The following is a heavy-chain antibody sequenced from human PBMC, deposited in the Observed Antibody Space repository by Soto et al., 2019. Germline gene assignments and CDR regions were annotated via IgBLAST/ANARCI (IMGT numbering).Heavy chain of an antibody. Sequence: GGSLRLSCAASGFTFSSYAMHWVRQAPGKGMEWVAVISYDGSNKYYADSVKGRFTISRDNSKNTLYLQMNSLRAEDTAVYYCARDPNYYDSSGYQSYSYYRMDVWGQGTTVTVSS. V-gene: IGHV3-30-3*01. J-gene: IGHJ6*02. CDR1: GFTFSSYA. CDR2: ISYDGSNK. CDR3: ARDPNYYDSSGYQSYSYYRMDV. D-gene: IGHD3-22*01.